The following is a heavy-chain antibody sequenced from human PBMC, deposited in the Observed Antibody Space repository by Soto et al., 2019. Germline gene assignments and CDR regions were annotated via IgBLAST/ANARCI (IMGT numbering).Heavy chain of an antibody. CDR1: GFTFSSSE. D-gene: IGHD2-15*01. V-gene: IGHV3-48*03. CDR2: IHPGGQTI. Sequence: EVHLVESGGGLVQPGGSLRLSCAASGFTFSSSEMYWVRQAPGKGLEWISYIHPGGQTIFYAESVKGRFTISRDNAKHSVYLQMNSLRAEDTAVYYCARRGSRWGRGTKVTVSS. CDR3: ARRGSR. J-gene: IGHJ3*01.